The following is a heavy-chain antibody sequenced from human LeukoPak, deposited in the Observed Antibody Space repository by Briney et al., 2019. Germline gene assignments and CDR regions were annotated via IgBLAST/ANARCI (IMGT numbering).Heavy chain of an antibody. Sequence: GGSLRLSCAASGFTFSSSGMHWVRQAPGKGLEWVAVISYDGSNKYYADSVKGRFTISRDNSKNTLYLQMNSLRAEDTAVYYCAKNPIYGSGSYYPYFDYWGQGTLVTVSS. J-gene: IGHJ4*02. CDR2: ISYDGSNK. V-gene: IGHV3-30*18. CDR1: GFTFSSSG. CDR3: AKNPIYGSGSYYPYFDY. D-gene: IGHD3-10*01.